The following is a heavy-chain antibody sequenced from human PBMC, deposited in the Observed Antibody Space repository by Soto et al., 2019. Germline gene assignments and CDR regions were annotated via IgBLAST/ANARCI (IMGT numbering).Heavy chain of an antibody. CDR3: AKDAVYSSSWYVYFDY. J-gene: IGHJ4*02. CDR1: GFTFSSYA. CDR2: ISGSGGST. D-gene: IGHD6-13*01. Sequence: GGSLRLSCAASGFTFSSYAMSWVRQAPGKGLEWVSAISGSGGSTYYADSVKGRFTISRDNSKNTLYLQMNSQRAEDTAVYYCAKDAVYSSSWYVYFDYWGQGTLVTVSS. V-gene: IGHV3-23*01.